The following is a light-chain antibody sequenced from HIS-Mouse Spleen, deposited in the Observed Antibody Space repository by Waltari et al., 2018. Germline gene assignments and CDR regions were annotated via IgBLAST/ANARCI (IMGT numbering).Light chain of an antibody. V-gene: IGLV8-61*01. CDR2: STN. CDR1: SGSVSTSHH. Sequence: QTVVTQEPSFSVSPGGTVTLTCGLSSGSVSTSHHPSWYQQTPGQAPRTLIYSTNTRSSGVPDRFSGSILGNKAALTITGAQADDESDYYCVLYMGSGIWVFGGGTKLTVL. J-gene: IGLJ3*02. CDR3: VLYMGSGIWV.